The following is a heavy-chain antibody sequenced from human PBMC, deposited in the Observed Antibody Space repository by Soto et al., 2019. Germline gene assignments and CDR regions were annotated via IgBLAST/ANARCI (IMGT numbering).Heavy chain of an antibody. V-gene: IGHV4-59*01. CDR1: GGSISSYY. CDR2: IYYSGST. Sequence: NLSLTCTVSGGSISSYYWSWIRQPPGKGLEWIGYIYYSGSTNYNPSLKSRVTISVDTSKNQFSLKLSSVTAADTAVYYCARGEQWLVGGGDYFDYWGQGTLVTVSS. D-gene: IGHD6-19*01. J-gene: IGHJ4*02. CDR3: ARGEQWLVGGGDYFDY.